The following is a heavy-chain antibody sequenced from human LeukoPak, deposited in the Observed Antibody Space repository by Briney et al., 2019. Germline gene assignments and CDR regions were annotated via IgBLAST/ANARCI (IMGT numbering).Heavy chain of an antibody. CDR3: ARDQANLLRFLEWTSPLDY. J-gene: IGHJ4*02. D-gene: IGHD3-3*01. Sequence: GGSLRLSCAASGFTFSSYWMSWVRQAPGKGLEWVANIKQDGSEKHYVDSVKGRFTISRDNAKNSLYLQMNSLRAEDTAVYYCARDQANLLRFLEWTSPLDYWGQGTLVTVSS. CDR1: GFTFSSYW. V-gene: IGHV3-7*01. CDR2: IKQDGSEK.